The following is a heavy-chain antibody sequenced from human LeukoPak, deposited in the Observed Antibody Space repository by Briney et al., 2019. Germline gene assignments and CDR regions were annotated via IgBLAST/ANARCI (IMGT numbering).Heavy chain of an antibody. CDR3: ARGSSTHGEYYFDY. CDR2: MNPNTGAT. V-gene: IGHV1-2*02. J-gene: IGHJ4*02. Sequence: ASVKVSCKASGYTFTGYYIHWVRQGPGQGLEWMGWMNPNTGATKYAQRFQGRVTMTRDTSISTAYMELNSLRAEDTAVYYCARGSSTHGEYYFDYWGQGTLVTVSS. D-gene: IGHD2-2*01. CDR1: GYTFTGYY.